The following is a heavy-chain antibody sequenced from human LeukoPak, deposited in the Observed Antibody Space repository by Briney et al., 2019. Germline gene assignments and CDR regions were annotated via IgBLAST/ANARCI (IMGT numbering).Heavy chain of an antibody. J-gene: IGHJ4*02. CDR2: IKQDGSEK. D-gene: IGHD6-6*01. CDR3: ARDSSGAARVY. CDR1: GFSLSSHN. Sequence: GGSLRLSCAASGFSLSSHNMNWVRQAPGKGLEWVANIKQDGSEKYYVDSVKGRFTISRDNAKNSLYLQMNSLRAEDTAVYYCARDSSGAARVYWGQGTLVTVSS. V-gene: IGHV3-7*04.